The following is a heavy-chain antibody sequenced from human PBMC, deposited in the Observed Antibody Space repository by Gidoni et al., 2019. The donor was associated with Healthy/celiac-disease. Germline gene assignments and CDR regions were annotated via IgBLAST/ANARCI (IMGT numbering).Heavy chain of an antibody. CDR1: GGSFSGYY. V-gene: IGHV4-34*01. D-gene: IGHD4-17*01. Sequence: QVQLQQWGAGLLKPSETLSLTCAFYGGSFSGYYWRWIRQPPGKGLEWIGEINHSGSTNYNPSLKSRVTISVDTSKNQFSLKLSSVTAADTAVYYCAREDPITVTGAFDIWGQGTMVTVSS. CDR3: AREDPITVTGAFDI. CDR2: INHSGST. J-gene: IGHJ3*02.